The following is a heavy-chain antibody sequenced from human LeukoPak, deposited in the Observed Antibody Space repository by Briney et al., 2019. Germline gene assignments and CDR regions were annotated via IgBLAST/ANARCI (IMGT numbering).Heavy chain of an antibody. CDR3: ARRAPFKDYYYGMDV. Sequence: GGSLRLSCAASGFTFSSYEMNWVRQAPGKGLEWVSYSSSSGSTIYYVDSVKGRFTISRDNAKNSLYLQMNSLRAEDTAVYYCARRAPFKDYYYGMDVWGQGTTVTVSS. J-gene: IGHJ6*02. V-gene: IGHV3-48*03. CDR1: GFTFSSYE. CDR2: SSSSGSTI.